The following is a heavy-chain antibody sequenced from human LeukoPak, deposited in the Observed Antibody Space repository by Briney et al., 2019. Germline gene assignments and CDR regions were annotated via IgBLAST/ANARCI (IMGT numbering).Heavy chain of an antibody. CDR3: AKDLAPVDTAMEGAFDY. CDR1: GFTFSNYA. D-gene: IGHD5-18*01. CDR2: LSGSGGSA. Sequence: GGSLRLSCAASGFTFSNYAMTWVRQAPGKGLEWVSALSGSGGSAYYADSVKGRFTISRDNSKNTLYLQMNSLRAEDTAVYYCAKDLAPVDTAMEGAFDYWGQGTLVTVSS. J-gene: IGHJ4*02. V-gene: IGHV3-23*01.